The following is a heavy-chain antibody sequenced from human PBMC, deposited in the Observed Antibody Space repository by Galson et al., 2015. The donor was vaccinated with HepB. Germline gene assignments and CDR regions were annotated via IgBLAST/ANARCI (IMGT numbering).Heavy chain of an antibody. D-gene: IGHD2-2*01. CDR3: AREGFRPGVDFDY. J-gene: IGHJ4*02. Sequence: SLRLSCAASGFTFSSYWMHWVRQAPGKGLVWVSRINSDGSATNYADSVKGRFTVSRDNAKNTLYLQMNSLRAEDTAVYYCAREGFRPGVDFDYWGQGTLVTVSS. CDR2: INSDGSAT. CDR1: GFTFSSYW. V-gene: IGHV3-74*01.